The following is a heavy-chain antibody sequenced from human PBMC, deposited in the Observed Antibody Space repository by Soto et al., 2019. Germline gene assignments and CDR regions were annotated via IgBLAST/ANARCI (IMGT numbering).Heavy chain of an antibody. CDR1: GFTFSGSA. J-gene: IGHJ6*02. CDR3: TSRVSPGGLLLYYYYGMDV. D-gene: IGHD5-18*01. V-gene: IGHV3-73*01. Sequence: HPGGSLRLSCAASGFTFSGSAMHWVRQASGKGLEWVGRIRSKANSYATAYAASVKGRFTISRDDSKNTAYLQMNSLKTEDTAVYYCTSRVSPGGLLLYYYYGMDVWGQGTTVTVSS. CDR2: IRSKANSYAT.